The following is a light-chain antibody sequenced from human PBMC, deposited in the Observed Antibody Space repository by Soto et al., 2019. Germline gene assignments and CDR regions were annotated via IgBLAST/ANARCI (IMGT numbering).Light chain of an antibody. Sequence: DIQMTQSPSSLSASVGDRVTITCRASQSISSYLNWYQQKPGKAPKFLIYAASSLQSGVPARFSGRGSGTAFTLTISSLQPEDFATYYCQQSNSLPYTFGQGTKLEIK. CDR1: QSISSY. J-gene: IGKJ2*01. V-gene: IGKV1-39*01. CDR3: QQSNSLPYT. CDR2: AAS.